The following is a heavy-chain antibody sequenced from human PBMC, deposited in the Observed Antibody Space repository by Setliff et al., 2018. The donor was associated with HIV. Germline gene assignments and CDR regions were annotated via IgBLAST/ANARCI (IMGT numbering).Heavy chain of an antibody. CDR2: INGDGSTT. Sequence: GGSLRLSCAASGFTLSSYWMHWVRQAPGKGLVYVSHINGDGSTTSYADSVKGRFTISRDNAKNSLYLQMNSLRAEDTAVYYCAKGGYYDSTGYHNVFDIWGQGTMVTVSS. D-gene: IGHD3-22*01. CDR3: AKGGYYDSTGYHNVFDI. V-gene: IGHV3-74*01. CDR1: GFTLSSYW. J-gene: IGHJ3*02.